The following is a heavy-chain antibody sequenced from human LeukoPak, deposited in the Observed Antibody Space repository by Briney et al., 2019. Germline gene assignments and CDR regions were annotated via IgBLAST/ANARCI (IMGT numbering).Heavy chain of an antibody. CDR2: VRYDGSNK. CDR1: GFTFSSYG. V-gene: IGHV3-30*02. D-gene: IGHD6-13*01. CDR3: AKDRGSSWTFDY. J-gene: IGHJ4*02. Sequence: GGSLRLSCVASGFTFSSYGMHWVRQAPGKGLEWVAFVRYDGSNKYYADSVKGRFTISRDNSKNTMYLQMNSLRVEDTAVYYCAKDRGSSWTFDYWGQGTLVTVPS.